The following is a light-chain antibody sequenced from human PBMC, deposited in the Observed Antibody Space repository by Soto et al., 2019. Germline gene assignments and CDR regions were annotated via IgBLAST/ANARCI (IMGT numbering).Light chain of an antibody. CDR3: QQSYSRVT. Sequence: DIQMTQSPFFLSASVGDRVTITCQASQDISNYLNCYQQKPGKAPKLLIYAASRLQSGVPSRFSGSRSGTDFTLTISSLQPEDFATYYCQQSYSRVTFGQGTKVAIK. V-gene: IGKV1-39*01. J-gene: IGKJ1*01. CDR2: AAS. CDR1: QDISNY.